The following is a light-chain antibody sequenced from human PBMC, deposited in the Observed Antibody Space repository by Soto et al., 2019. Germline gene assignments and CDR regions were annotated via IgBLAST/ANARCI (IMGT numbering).Light chain of an antibody. Sequence: QSVLTQPPSVSGAPGQRVTISCTGSSSNIGAGYDVHWYQQLPGTAPKVLIYGNINRPSGVPDRFSASKSGTSASLAITGLQAEDEAEYYCQSYDSSLTVLFGEGTKLTVL. J-gene: IGLJ3*02. CDR1: SSNIGAGYD. CDR3: QSYDSSLTVL. CDR2: GNI. V-gene: IGLV1-40*01.